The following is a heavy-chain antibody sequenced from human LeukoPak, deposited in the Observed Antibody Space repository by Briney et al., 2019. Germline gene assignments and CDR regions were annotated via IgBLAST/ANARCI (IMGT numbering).Heavy chain of an antibody. Sequence: SETLSLTCTVSGDSISSGSYYWSWIRQPAGKGLEWIGLVYTTGSTNYNASLKSRVTISVDTSKNQFSLNRTSVTAADTALYYCARKFDFWGQGTLVTVSS. V-gene: IGHV4-61*02. CDR3: ARKFDF. CDR2: VYTTGST. CDR1: GDSISSGSYY. J-gene: IGHJ4*02.